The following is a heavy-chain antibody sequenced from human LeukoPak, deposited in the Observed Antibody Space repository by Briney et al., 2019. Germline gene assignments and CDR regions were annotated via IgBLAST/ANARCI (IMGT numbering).Heavy chain of an antibody. J-gene: IGHJ6*03. CDR2: IYYSGST. CDR1: GGSISSYY. Sequence: SETLSLTCTVSGGSISSYYWSWIRQPPGKGLEGIGDIYYSGSTNYNPSLKSRVTISVDASKNQFSLKLSSVTAADTAVYYCARDMDRPSGSLTTPYYYYMDVWGKGTTVTVSS. D-gene: IGHD1-26*01. V-gene: IGHV4-59*01. CDR3: ARDMDRPSGSLTTPYYYYMDV.